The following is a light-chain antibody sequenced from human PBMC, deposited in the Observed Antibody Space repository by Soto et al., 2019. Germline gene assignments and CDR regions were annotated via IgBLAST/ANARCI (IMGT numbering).Light chain of an antibody. J-gene: IGLJ1*01. V-gene: IGLV1-44*01. CDR3: AAWDDSLNGYV. CDR1: SSNIGSNA. Sequence: QSVLTQPPSASGTPGQGVTISCSGSSSNIGSNAVNWFQQLPGTAPQLLIYSNNQRPSGVPDRFSGSKSGTSASLAISALQSEDEADYYCAAWDDSLNGYVFGTGTKVTVL. CDR2: SNN.